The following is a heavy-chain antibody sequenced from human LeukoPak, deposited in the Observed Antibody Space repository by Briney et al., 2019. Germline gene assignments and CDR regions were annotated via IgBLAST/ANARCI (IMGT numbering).Heavy chain of an antibody. Sequence: ASVNVCCKPAGYTFTRYYMHSVRQAPGHGLEWMGWINPKSGGTNYLQKFQGRVTMTRDTSISTAYMELSRLRSDDTAVYYCARATAENDYWGQGTLVTVSS. CDR1: GYTFTRYY. CDR3: ARATAENDY. D-gene: IGHD1-14*01. V-gene: IGHV1-2*02. J-gene: IGHJ4*02. CDR2: INPKSGGT.